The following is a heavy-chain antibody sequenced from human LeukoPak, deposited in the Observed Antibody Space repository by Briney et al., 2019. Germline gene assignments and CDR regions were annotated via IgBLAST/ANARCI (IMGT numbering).Heavy chain of an antibody. V-gene: IGHV1-69*06. CDR3: ARSSSREIRGYNWFDP. CDR1: GGTFSSYA. CDR2: IIPIFGTA. D-gene: IGHD6-13*01. Sequence: SVKVSCKASGGTFSSYAISWVRQAPGQGLEWMGGIIPIFGTANYAQKFQGRVTITADKSTSTAYMELSSLRSEDTAVYYCARSSSREIRGYNWFDPWGQGTLVTVSS. J-gene: IGHJ5*02.